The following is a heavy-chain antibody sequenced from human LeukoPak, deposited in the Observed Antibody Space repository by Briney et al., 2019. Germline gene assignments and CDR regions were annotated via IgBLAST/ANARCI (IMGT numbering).Heavy chain of an antibody. CDR2: INWNGDST. Sequence: GGSLRLSCAASGFTSDDYGMSCVRQAPGKGLEWVSGINWNGDSTGYADSVKGRFTISRDNAKNSLYLQMNSLRAEDTALYYCARDRLISYDNSGYHAFDIWGQGTMVTVSS. CDR1: GFTSDDYG. CDR3: ARDRLISYDNSGYHAFDI. D-gene: IGHD3-22*01. J-gene: IGHJ3*02. V-gene: IGHV3-20*04.